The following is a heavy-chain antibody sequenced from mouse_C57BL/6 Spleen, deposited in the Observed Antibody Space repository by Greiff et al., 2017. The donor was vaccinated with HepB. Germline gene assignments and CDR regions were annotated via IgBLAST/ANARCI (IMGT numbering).Heavy chain of an antibody. Sequence: QVQLQQPGAELVKPGASVKLSCKASGYTFTSYWMHWVKQRPGQGLEWIGMIHPNSGSTNYNEKFKSKATLTVDKSSSTAYMQLSSLTSEDSAVYYCARSTVVEYYSAMDYWGQGTSVTVSS. V-gene: IGHV1-64*01. D-gene: IGHD1-1*01. CDR3: ARSTVVEYYSAMDY. CDR2: IHPNSGST. J-gene: IGHJ4*01. CDR1: GYTFTSYW.